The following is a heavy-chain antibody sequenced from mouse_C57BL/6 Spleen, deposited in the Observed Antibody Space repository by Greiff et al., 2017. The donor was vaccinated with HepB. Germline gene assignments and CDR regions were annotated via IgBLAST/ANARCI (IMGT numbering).Heavy chain of an antibody. V-gene: IGHV1-76*01. CDR1: GYTFTDYY. CDR3: ARLDSHSYAMDY. D-gene: IGHD3-1*01. CDR2: IYPGSGNT. J-gene: IGHJ4*01. Sequence: QVQLQQSGAELVRPGASVKLSCKASGYTFTDYYINWVKQRPGQGLEWIARIYPGSGNTYYNEKFKGKATLTAEKSSSTAYMQLSSLTSEDSAVYFCARLDSHSYAMDYWGQGTSVTVSS.